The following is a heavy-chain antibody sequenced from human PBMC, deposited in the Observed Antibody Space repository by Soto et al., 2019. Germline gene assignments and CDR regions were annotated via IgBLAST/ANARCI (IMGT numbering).Heavy chain of an antibody. V-gene: IGHV1-3*01. CDR3: ARGGFALMDV. D-gene: IGHD5-12*01. CDR1: GYTFTSYA. J-gene: IGHJ6*02. CDR2: INAGNGNT. Sequence: GTSVEVCCKASGYTFTSYAMYWVRQAPGQRLEWMGWINAGNGNTKYSQKFQGRVTITRDTSASTAYMEMSTLRFEDTAVYYCARGGFALMDVWGQGTTVTVSS.